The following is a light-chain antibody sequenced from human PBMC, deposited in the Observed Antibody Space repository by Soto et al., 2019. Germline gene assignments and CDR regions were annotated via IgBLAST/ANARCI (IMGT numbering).Light chain of an antibody. J-gene: IGLJ1*01. CDR2: DVS. V-gene: IGLV2-14*01. Sequence: QSALTQPASVSGSPGQSITIPCTGTSSDVGGYNYVSWYQHHPGKAPKLMIYDVSNRPSGVSNRFSGSKSGNTASLTISGLQAEDEAEYYCSSYTRSNTRVFGTGTKLTVL. CDR1: SSDVGGYNY. CDR3: SSYTRSNTRV.